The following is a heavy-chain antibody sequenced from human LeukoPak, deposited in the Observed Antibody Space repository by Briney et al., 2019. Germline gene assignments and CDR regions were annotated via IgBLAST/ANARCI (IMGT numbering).Heavy chain of an antibody. D-gene: IGHD1-26*01. Sequence: SETLSLTCNVSGGSIGSSSYYWGWIRQPPGKGLEWIGSIYYSGSTYYNPSLKSRVTISVDTSKNQFSLKLSSVTAADTAVYYCARDGSDTWGQGTMVTVSS. CDR2: IYYSGST. CDR1: GGSIGSSSYY. J-gene: IGHJ3*02. V-gene: IGHV4-39*07. CDR3: ARDGSDT.